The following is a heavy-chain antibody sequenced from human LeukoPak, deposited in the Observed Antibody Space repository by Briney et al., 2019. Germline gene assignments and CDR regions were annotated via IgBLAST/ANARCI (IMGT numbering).Heavy chain of an antibody. CDR3: ARLRGGIYSSRDAFDI. J-gene: IGHJ3*02. Sequence: GASVNVSCRASGFTFTSNGISWVRQAPGQGLEWMAWISPYNGDTTYAQELQGRVTVTTDASTSTAYMELRSLRSDDTAMYFCARLRGGIYSSRDAFDIWGQGTMVTVSS. CDR1: GFTFTSNG. D-gene: IGHD6-19*01. V-gene: IGHV1-18*01. CDR2: ISPYNGDT.